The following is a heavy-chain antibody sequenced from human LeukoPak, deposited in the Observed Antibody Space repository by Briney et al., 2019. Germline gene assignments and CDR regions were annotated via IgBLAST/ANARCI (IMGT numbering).Heavy chain of an antibody. Sequence: GGSLRLSCEASGFTFITYNMNWFPQAPGEGLEGFSPISTSSIYIYYADSVRGRFTISRDNAKNSLYLQMNSLRAEDSAVYYCVRDGYSSGWKEVYYYYYMDVWGKGTTVTVSS. CDR1: GFTFITYN. J-gene: IGHJ6*03. V-gene: IGHV3-21*01. CDR2: ISTSSIYI. D-gene: IGHD6-19*01. CDR3: VRDGYSSGWKEVYYYYYMDV.